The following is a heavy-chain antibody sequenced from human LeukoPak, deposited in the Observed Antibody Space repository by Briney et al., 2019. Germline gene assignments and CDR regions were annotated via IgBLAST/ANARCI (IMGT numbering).Heavy chain of an antibody. CDR1: GFTFRNYA. Sequence: GGSLRLSCAATGFTFRNYAMGWVRQAQGKGLEWVSVIIGSGDSTNYADSVEGRFTISRDNSKNTLYLQMNSLRAEDTAVYYCAKWGASVWSGRGYFDYWGQGTLVTVSS. D-gene: IGHD6-19*01. CDR2: IIGSGDST. V-gene: IGHV3-23*01. J-gene: IGHJ4*02. CDR3: AKWGASVWSGRGYFDY.